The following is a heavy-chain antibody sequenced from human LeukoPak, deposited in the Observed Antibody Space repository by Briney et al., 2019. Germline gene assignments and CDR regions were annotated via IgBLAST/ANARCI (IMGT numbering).Heavy chain of an antibody. CDR2: ISGSGGST. J-gene: IGHJ4*02. D-gene: IGHD2-21*02. Sequence: GGSLRLSCAASGFTFSHYGMTWVRQAPGKGLEWVSAISGSGGSTYYAGSVKGRFTISRDNSKNTLYLQMNSLRADNTAVYYCAKSHHVTAIDYWGQGTLVTVSS. CDR3: AKSHHVTAIDY. CDR1: GFTFSHYG. V-gene: IGHV3-23*01.